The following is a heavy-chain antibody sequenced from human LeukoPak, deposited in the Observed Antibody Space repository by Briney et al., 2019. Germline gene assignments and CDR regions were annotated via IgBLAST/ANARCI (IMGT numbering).Heavy chain of an antibody. Sequence: GGSLRLSCAASGFIFSDYYMSWIRQAPGKGLEWLSFISSGGSTIYYADPVKGRFTISRDNAKNSLYLQMNSLRAEDTAVYYCARDLGQYYDTSDNWFDPWGQGTLVTVSS. V-gene: IGHV3-11*04. CDR1: GFIFSDYY. D-gene: IGHD3-22*01. J-gene: IGHJ5*02. CDR3: ARDLGQYYDTSDNWFDP. CDR2: ISSGGSTI.